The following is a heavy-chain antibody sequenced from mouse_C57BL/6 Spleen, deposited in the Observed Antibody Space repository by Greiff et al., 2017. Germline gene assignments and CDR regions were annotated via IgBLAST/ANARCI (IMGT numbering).Heavy chain of an antibody. CDR3: ARAEGDYYGSSHFAY. V-gene: IGHV1-85*01. CDR2: IYPRDGST. J-gene: IGHJ3*01. CDR1: GYTFTSYD. D-gene: IGHD1-1*01. Sequence: LQESGPELVKPGASVKLSCKASGYTFTSYDINWVKQRPGQGLEWIGWIYPRDGSTKYNEKFKGKATLTVDTSSSTAYMELHSLTSEYSAVYFCARAEGDYYGSSHFAYWGQGTLVTVSA.